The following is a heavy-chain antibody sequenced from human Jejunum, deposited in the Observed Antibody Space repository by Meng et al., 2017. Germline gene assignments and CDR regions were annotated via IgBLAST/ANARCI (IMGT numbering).Heavy chain of an antibody. Sequence: QVQLEESGPGLVKPSGTLSLTCTVSGVFTTAPFYWTWIRQAPGKGLEWIGEVWPSGATYYNPSLSSRITISIDTSNNQFSLEVAFLTAADTAVYYCARAIRERYFDSWGQGTLVTVSS. CDR2: VWPSGAT. J-gene: IGHJ4*02. CDR3: ARAIRERYFDS. CDR1: GVFTTAPFY. V-gene: IGHV4-4*02. D-gene: IGHD1-14*01.